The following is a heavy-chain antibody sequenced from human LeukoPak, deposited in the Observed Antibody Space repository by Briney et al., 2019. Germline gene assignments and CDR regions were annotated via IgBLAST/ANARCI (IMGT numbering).Heavy chain of an antibody. D-gene: IGHD4-11*01. J-gene: IGHJ5*02. Sequence: GGSLRLSCAASGFTFSRYWMSWVRQAPGKGLEWVANIKQDGSETYYVDPVKGRFTISKDNAKNLVYLQMNSLRAEDTAVYYCARDSSNGFDPWGQGTLVTVSS. V-gene: IGHV3-7*01. CDR2: IKQDGSET. CDR1: GFTFSRYW. CDR3: ARDSSNGFDP.